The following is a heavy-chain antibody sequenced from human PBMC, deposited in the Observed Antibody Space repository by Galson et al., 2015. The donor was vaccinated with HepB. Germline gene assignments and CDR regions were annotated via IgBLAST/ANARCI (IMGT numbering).Heavy chain of an antibody. D-gene: IGHD6-19*01. J-gene: IGHJ3*02. Sequence: FLRLSCAASGFTFSSYSMNWVRQAPGKGLEWVSSISSSSSYIYYADSVKGRFTISTDNAKNSLYLQMNSLRAEDTAVYYCARIFSSGWYSAFDIWGQGTMVTVSS. CDR3: ARIFSSGWYSAFDI. CDR2: ISSSSSYI. V-gene: IGHV3-21*01. CDR1: GFTFSSYS.